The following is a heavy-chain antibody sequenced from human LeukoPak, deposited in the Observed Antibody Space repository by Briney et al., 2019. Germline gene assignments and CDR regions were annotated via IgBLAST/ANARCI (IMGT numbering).Heavy chain of an antibody. Sequence: GGSLSLSCAASGITLNTYDVNGVRQAPGEGGEWVSIMYSWGSAFYTGSVKGRFTVTRDESKNMMFLQMNTLRPDDTAMYYCVRQGGGDNCRWGQGALVTVSS. D-gene: IGHD4-23*01. CDR1: GITLNTYD. CDR3: VRQGGGDNCR. CDR2: MYSWGSA. V-gene: IGHV3-66*02. J-gene: IGHJ4*01.